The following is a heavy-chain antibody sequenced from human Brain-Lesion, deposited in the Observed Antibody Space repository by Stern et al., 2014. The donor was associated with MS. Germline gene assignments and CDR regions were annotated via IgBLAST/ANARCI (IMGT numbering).Heavy chain of an antibody. D-gene: IGHD5-12*01. Sequence: QVQLVESGPGLVKPSETLSLTCTVSGGSFNHYYWSWVRQPPGKGLAWIGYIHYSGSTNYNPSLQGRVTISLDTSKNQFSLELSTVTTADTAVYFCARVGGYRGYERYSLVDYYYGMDVWGQGTTVAVSS. J-gene: IGHJ6*02. CDR3: ARVGGYRGYERYSLVDYYYGMDV. CDR1: GGSFNHYY. V-gene: IGHV4-59*01. CDR2: IHYSGST.